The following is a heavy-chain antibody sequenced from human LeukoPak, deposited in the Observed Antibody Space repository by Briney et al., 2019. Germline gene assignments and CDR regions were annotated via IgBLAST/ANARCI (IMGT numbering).Heavy chain of an antibody. CDR2: IYSGGDT. CDR3: AAKVELRSNGPYFNS. D-gene: IGHD1-7*01. CDR1: GFTVSSNY. J-gene: IGHJ4*02. Sequence: GGSLRLSCAPSGFTVSSNYMSWVRQAPGKRLEWVSVIYSGGDTFYAASVKGRFTISRDNSKNTLYLQMNSLRAEDTAVYYCAAKVELRSNGPYFNSWGQGTLVTVSS. V-gene: IGHV3-53*01.